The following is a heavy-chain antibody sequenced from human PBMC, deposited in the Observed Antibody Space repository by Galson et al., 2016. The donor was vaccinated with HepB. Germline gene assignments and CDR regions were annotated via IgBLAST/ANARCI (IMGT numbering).Heavy chain of an antibody. V-gene: IGHV3-30*18. J-gene: IGHJ4*02. CDR2: ISYDGSNN. CDR1: GFTFSSCG. Sequence: SLRLSCAASGFTFSSCGMHWVRQAPGKGLEWVAFISYDGSNNKYADSVKGRFTISRDNSKKTLSLQMNSLRAEDTAVYYCAKDGRIYCSSASCHDHFHYWGQGTLVTASS. CDR3: AKDGRIYCSSASCHDHFHY. D-gene: IGHD2-2*01.